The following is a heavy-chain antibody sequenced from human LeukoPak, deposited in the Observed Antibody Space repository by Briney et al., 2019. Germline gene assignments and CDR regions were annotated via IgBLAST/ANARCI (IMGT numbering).Heavy chain of an antibody. CDR3: ASLNWSGYLDY. Sequence: KTSETLSLTCTVSGGSISSYYWSWIRQPAGKGLEWIGRIYTSGSTNYNPSLKGRVTMSVDTSKKQFSLKLSSVTAADTAVYYCASLNWSGYLDYWGQGTLVTVSS. J-gene: IGHJ4*02. V-gene: IGHV4-4*07. D-gene: IGHD3-3*01. CDR2: IYTSGST. CDR1: GGSISSYY.